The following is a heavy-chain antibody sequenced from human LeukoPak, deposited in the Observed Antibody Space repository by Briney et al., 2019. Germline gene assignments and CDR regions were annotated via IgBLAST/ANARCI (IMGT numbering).Heavy chain of an antibody. CDR2: IYYSGST. CDR3: ARGLNSNANWFDP. J-gene: IGHJ5*02. Sequence: SGTLSLTCTVSGGSISSGGYYWSWLRQHPGKGLEWVGYIYYSGSTYYNPSLKSRVTISVDTSKNQFSLKLSSVTAADTAVYYCARGLNSNANWFDPWGQGTLVTVSS. CDR1: GGSISSGGYY. D-gene: IGHD1-1*01. V-gene: IGHV4-31*03.